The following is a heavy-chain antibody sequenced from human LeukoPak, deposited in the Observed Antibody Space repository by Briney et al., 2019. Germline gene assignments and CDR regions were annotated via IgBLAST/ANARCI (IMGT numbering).Heavy chain of an antibody. Sequence: PGGSLRLSCAASGFTVGNNYMNWVRQAPGKGLEWVSLIFSHGETSYADSVKGRFTISRDNSKNTLYLQMNGLRVEDTAVHYCARDPPAVSINTYAWGQGTLVTVSS. CDR1: GFTVGNNY. CDR2: IFSHGET. CDR3: ARDPPAVSINTYA. J-gene: IGHJ4*02. V-gene: IGHV3-66*01. D-gene: IGHD2-8*01.